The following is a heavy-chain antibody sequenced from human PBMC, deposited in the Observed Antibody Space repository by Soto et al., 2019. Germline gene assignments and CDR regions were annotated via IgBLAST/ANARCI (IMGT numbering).Heavy chain of an antibody. J-gene: IGHJ5*02. V-gene: IGHV4-34*01. CDR2: INHSGST. D-gene: IGHD3-16*02. CDR3: ARVSDYIWGSYRYVSRAIRAPGWFDP. CDR1: GVSFSGYY. Sequence: SETLSLTCAVYGVSFSGYYWSWIRQPPGKGLEWIGEINHSGSTNYNPSLKSRVTISVDTSKNQFSLKLSSVTAADTAVYYCARVSDYIWGSYRYVSRAIRAPGWFDPWGQGTLVTVSS.